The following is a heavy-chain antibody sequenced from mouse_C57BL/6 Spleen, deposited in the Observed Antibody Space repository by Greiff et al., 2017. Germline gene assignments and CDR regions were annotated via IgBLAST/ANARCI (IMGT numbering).Heavy chain of an antibody. Sequence: VQLVESGAELAKPGASVKLSCKASRYTFTSYWMHWVKQRPGQGLEWIGNINPSSGYTKYNQKFKDKATLTADKSSSTAYMQLSSLTYEDSAVYYCARSTTVVHFDYWGQGTTLTVSS. CDR2: INPSSGYT. CDR1: RYTFTSYW. D-gene: IGHD1-1*01. CDR3: ARSTTVVHFDY. J-gene: IGHJ2*01. V-gene: IGHV1-7*01.